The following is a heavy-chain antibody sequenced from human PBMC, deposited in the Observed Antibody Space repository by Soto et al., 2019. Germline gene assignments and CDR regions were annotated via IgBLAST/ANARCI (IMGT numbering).Heavy chain of an antibody. CDR2: LSGSGGST. CDR3: ATDQGGSWYEIDY. J-gene: IGHJ4*02. Sequence: EVQLLESGGGLVQPGGSLRLSCAASGFTFSNYAVTWVRQAPGKGLEWVSTLSGSGGSTYYADSVKGRFTISRDNSKHPLYLQMNSLRAEDTAVYYCATDQGGSWYEIDYWGQGTLVTVSS. V-gene: IGHV3-23*01. CDR1: GFTFSNYA. D-gene: IGHD2-15*01.